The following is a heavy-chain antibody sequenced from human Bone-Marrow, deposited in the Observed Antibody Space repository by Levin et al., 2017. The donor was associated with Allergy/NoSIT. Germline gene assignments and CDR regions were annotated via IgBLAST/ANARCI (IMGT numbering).Heavy chain of an antibody. J-gene: IGHJ4*02. CDR2: IDHSGST. Sequence: SETLSLTCGVYGWSLSDYHWSWIRQSPGKGLEWIGEIDHSGSTNYNPSLKSRVTISIDTSKKQFSVSLRSVTAADTGVYYCAKEAGSFDYWGQGSLVAVSS. CDR1: GWSLSDYH. D-gene: IGHD3-10*01. V-gene: IGHV4-34*01. CDR3: AKEAGSFDY.